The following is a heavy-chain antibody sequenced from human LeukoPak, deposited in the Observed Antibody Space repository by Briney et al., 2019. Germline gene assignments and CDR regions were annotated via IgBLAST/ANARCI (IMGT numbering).Heavy chain of an antibody. J-gene: IGHJ6*03. CDR2: IIPILGTA. D-gene: IGHD2-15*01. CDR3: AREYCSGGSCYTPPYMDV. CDR1: GDTFNNYA. Sequence: ASVKVSCKASGDTFNNYAISWARQAPGQGLEWMGGIIPILGTAHYAQKFQGRVTITADESTSTAYMELSSLTSEDTAMYYCAREYCSGGSCYTPPYMDVWGKGTTVTVSS. V-gene: IGHV1-69*13.